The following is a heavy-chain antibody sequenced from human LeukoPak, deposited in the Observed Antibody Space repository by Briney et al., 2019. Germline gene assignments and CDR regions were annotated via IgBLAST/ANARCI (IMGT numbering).Heavy chain of an antibody. CDR1: GFPFDDYG. V-gene: IGHV3-20*04. D-gene: IGHD3-10*01. CDR2: INWNGGST. CDR3: TRVFYYGSRYYYMDV. Sequence: RAGGSLRLSCAASGFPFDDYGMNWVRQVPGKGLEWVSGINWNGGSTGYADSVKGRFTISRDNAKNSLYLQMNSLRAEDTAVYYCTRVFYYGSRYYYMDVWGKGLRSPSP. J-gene: IGHJ6*03.